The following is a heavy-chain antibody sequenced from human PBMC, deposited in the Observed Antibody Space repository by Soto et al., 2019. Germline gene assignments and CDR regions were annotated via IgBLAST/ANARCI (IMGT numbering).Heavy chain of an antibody. V-gene: IGHV3-23*01. Sequence: PGGSLRLSCAASGFTFSSYAMSWVRQAPGKGLEWVSAISGSGGSTYYADSVKGRFTISRDNSKNTLYLQMNSLRAEDTAVYYCAKVVGSWNKFVSYFDYCGQGTLVTVSS. CDR3: AKVVGSWNKFVSYFDY. CDR1: GFTFSSYA. D-gene: IGHD2-15*01. J-gene: IGHJ4*02. CDR2: ISGSGGST.